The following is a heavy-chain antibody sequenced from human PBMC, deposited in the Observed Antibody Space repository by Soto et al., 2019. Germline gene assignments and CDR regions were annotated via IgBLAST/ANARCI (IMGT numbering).Heavy chain of an antibody. Sequence: GGSLRLSCAASGFTFSDYYMSWIRQARGKGLEWVSYISSSSSYTNYADSVKGRFTISRDNAKNSLYLQMNSLRAEDTAVYYCARHYYDSSGYYQYDAFDIWGQGTMVTVSS. D-gene: IGHD3-22*01. CDR2: ISSSSSYT. CDR3: ARHYYDSSGYYQYDAFDI. CDR1: GFTFSDYY. V-gene: IGHV3-11*06. J-gene: IGHJ3*02.